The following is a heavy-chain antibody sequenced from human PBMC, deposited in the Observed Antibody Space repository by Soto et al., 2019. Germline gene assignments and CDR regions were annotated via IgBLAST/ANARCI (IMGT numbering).Heavy chain of an antibody. CDR2: IYYSGST. Sequence: QVQLQEAGPGLVKPSETLSLTCTVPGGSISSYYWSWIRQPPGKGLGWVGYIYYSGSTNYNPSLKSRVTISVDTSKNQFSLNLSSVTAADTAVYYCSRGAGRLEYWGQGTLVTVSA. CDR1: GGSISSYY. V-gene: IGHV4-59*01. J-gene: IGHJ4*02. CDR3: SRGAGRLEY. D-gene: IGHD1-1*01.